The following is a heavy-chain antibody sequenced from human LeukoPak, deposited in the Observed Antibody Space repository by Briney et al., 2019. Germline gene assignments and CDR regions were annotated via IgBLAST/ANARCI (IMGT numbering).Heavy chain of an antibody. D-gene: IGHD3-22*01. V-gene: IGHV4-59*12. CDR2: IYDSGST. CDR3: ARARAHLKYYYDSSGYYYFDY. CDR1: GGSIRNYY. J-gene: IGHJ4*02. Sequence: SETLSLTCTVSGGSIRNYYWNWIRQPPGKGLEWIGYIYDSGSTNYNPSLKSRVTISVDTSKNQFSLKLSSVTAADTAVYYCARARAHLKYYYDSSGYYYFDYWGQGTLVTVSS.